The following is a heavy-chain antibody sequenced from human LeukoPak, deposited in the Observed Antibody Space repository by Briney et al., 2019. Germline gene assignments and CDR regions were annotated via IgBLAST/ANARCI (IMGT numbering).Heavy chain of an antibody. Sequence: GGSLRLSCAASGFTFSIYSMDWVRQAPGKGLEWVSSISGSGSYIYYADSLKGRFTISGDNAKNSLYLQMNSLRAEDTAVYYCAREDASSWDYWGQGILVTVSS. CDR2: ISGSGSYI. V-gene: IGHV3-21*01. CDR1: GFTFSIYS. J-gene: IGHJ4*02. CDR3: AREDASSWDY. D-gene: IGHD6-13*01.